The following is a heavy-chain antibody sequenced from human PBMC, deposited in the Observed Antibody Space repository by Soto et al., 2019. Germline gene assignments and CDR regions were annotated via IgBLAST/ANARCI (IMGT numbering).Heavy chain of an antibody. CDR1: GFTFSSYW. V-gene: IGHV3-74*01. J-gene: IGHJ4*02. CDR2: INSDGSST. Sequence: GGSLRLSCAASGFTFSSYWMHWVRQAPGKGLVWVSRINSDGSSTSYAESVKGRFTISRDNAKNTLYLQMNRLRAEDTAVYYCARGGRLAYYFFAYGGQGPLFTVSS. D-gene: IGHD1-26*01. CDR3: ARGGRLAYYFFAY.